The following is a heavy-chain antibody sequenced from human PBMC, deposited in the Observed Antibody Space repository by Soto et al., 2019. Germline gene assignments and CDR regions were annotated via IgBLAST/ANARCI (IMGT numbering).Heavy chain of an antibody. J-gene: IGHJ4*02. Sequence: PSETLSLTCTVSGGSISSGGYYWSWVRQHPGKGLEWIGYIYYRGSTYYNPSLKSRVTISVDTSKNQFSLKLSSVTAADTAVYYCASQMVRGVYIDYWGQGTLVTVSS. CDR1: GGSISSGGYY. CDR3: ASQMVRGVYIDY. CDR2: IYYRGST. V-gene: IGHV4-31*03. D-gene: IGHD3-10*01.